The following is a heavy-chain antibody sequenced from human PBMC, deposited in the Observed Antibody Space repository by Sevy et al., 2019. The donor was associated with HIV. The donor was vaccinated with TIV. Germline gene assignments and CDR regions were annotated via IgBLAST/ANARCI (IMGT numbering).Heavy chain of an antibody. CDR2: IRSKAYGGTT. CDR1: GFTFGDYA. Sequence: GGSLRLSCTASGFTFGDYAMSWFRQAPGKGLEWVGFIRSKAYGGTTEYAASVKGRFTISRDDSKSIAYLQMNSLKTEDTAVYYGTRDRGGEYCSGGSCYPGSDYYYYGMDVWGQGTTVIVSS. V-gene: IGHV3-49*03. J-gene: IGHJ6*02. D-gene: IGHD2-15*01. CDR3: TRDRGGEYCSGGSCYPGSDYYYYGMDV.